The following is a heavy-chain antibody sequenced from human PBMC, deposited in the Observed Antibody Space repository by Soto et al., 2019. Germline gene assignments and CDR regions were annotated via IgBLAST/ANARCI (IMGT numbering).Heavy chain of an antibody. CDR3: AKFPTRQCLMSFWFDL. CDR1: AFTFSDYA. Sequence: LRLSCAASAFTFSDYAMSWVRQAPGKGLEWVATITSSGRSTYYADSVKGRFTISRDNSKNTLFLQMNSLRADDTAIFYCAKFPTRQCLMSFWFDLWGQGTPVTVSS. V-gene: IGHV3-23*01. CDR2: ITSSGRST. J-gene: IGHJ5*02. D-gene: IGHD6-19*01.